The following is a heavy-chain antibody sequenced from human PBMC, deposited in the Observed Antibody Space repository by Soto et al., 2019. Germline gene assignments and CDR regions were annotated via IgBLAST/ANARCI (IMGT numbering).Heavy chain of an antibody. CDR2: IYSGGST. CDR1: GFTVSSNY. V-gene: IGHV3-53*04. J-gene: IGHJ6*02. Sequence: EVQLVESGGGLVQPGGSLRLSCAASGFTVSSNYMSWVRQAPGKGLEWVSVIYSGGSTYYADSVKGRFTISRHNSKNTLYLQMNSLRAEDTAVYYCVGSHPRGRYYYGMDVWGQGTTVTVSS. D-gene: IGHD1-26*01. CDR3: VGSHPRGRYYYGMDV.